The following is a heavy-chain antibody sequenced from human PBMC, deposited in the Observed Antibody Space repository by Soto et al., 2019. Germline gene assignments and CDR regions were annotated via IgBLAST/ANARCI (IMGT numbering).Heavy chain of an antibody. D-gene: IGHD6-6*01. CDR2: TSFDGSTK. CDR3: ARDGSLVSGFDF. CDR1: GFTFRTYP. J-gene: IGHJ4*02. Sequence: GGSLRLSCAASGFTFRTYPMHWVRQAPGKGLEWVTFTSFDGSTKYYADSVKGRFTISRDNSKNTLYLQMNSLRTEDTAVYYCARDGSLVSGFDFWGQGTLVTVSS. V-gene: IGHV3-30-3*01.